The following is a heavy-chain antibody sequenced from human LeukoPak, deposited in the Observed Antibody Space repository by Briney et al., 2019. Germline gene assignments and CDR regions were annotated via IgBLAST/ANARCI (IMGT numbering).Heavy chain of an antibody. CDR3: ARDLGSPFDY. V-gene: IGHV3-48*01. J-gene: IGHJ4*02. D-gene: IGHD1-26*01. Sequence: GRSLRLSCAASGFTFSSYSMNWVRQAPGKGLEWVSYISSSSSTIYYADSVKGRFTISRDNAKNSLYLQMNSLRAEDTAVYYCARDLGSPFDYWGQGTLVTVSS. CDR2: ISSSSSTI. CDR1: GFTFSSYS.